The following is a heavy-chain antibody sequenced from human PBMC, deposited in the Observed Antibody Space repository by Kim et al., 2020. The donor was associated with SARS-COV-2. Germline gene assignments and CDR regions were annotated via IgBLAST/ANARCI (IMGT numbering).Heavy chain of an antibody. CDR2: MNPNSGNT. CDR3: ARGRLFSVRTFGVGPYSYGMAV. D-gene: IGHD3-3*01. Sequence: ASVKVSCKASGYTFTSYDINWVRQATGQGLEWMGWMNPNSGNTGYAQKFQGRVTMTKNTSISTAYMELSSLRSVDTAVYYCARGRLFSVRTFGVGPYSYGMAVWGQGTTVTVSS. CDR1: GYTFTSYD. J-gene: IGHJ6*02. V-gene: IGHV1-8*01.